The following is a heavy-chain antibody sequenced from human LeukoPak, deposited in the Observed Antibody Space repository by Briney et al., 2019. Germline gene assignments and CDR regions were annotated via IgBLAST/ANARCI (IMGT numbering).Heavy chain of an antibody. CDR3: AKDTHGGVDY. Sequence: GGSLRLSCAASGFTFSSYGMHWVRQAPGKGLEGVAVIWYDGSNKYYADSVKGRFTISRDNSKNTLYLQMNSLRAEDTAVYYCAKDTHGGVDYWGQGTLVTVSS. CDR2: IWYDGSNK. V-gene: IGHV3-33*06. CDR1: GFTFSSYG. D-gene: IGHD4-23*01. J-gene: IGHJ4*02.